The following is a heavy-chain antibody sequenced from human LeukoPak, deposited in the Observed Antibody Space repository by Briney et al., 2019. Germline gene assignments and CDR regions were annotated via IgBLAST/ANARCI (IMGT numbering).Heavy chain of an antibody. Sequence: GSLRLSCAASGFTFSSYSMNWVRQAPGKGLEWVSSISSSSSYIYYADSVKGRFTISRDNAKNSMYLQMNSLRAEDTAVYYCTRDPGRCTSTSCYPDYWGQGTLVTVSS. CDR1: GFTFSSYS. CDR2: ISSSSSYI. V-gene: IGHV3-21*01. D-gene: IGHD2-2*01. J-gene: IGHJ4*02. CDR3: TRDPGRCTSTSCYPDY.